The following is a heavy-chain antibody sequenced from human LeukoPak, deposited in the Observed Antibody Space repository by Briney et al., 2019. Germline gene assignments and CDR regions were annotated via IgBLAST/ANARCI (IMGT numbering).Heavy chain of an antibody. D-gene: IGHD3-22*01. CDR3: ARDDSSGYYFDGYNWFDP. Sequence: VASVKVSCKASGYTFTGYYMHWVRQAPGQGLEWVGWINPNSGGTNYAQKFQGRVTMTRDTSISTAYMELSRLRSDDTAVYYCARDDSSGYYFDGYNWFDPWGQGTLVTVSS. CDR2: INPNSGGT. V-gene: IGHV1-2*02. J-gene: IGHJ5*02. CDR1: GYTFTGYY.